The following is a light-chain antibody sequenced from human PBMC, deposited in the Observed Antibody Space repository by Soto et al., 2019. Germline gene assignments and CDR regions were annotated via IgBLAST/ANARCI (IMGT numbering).Light chain of an antibody. V-gene: IGKV3-15*01. CDR3: QPYNNWPPYT. CDR1: QSVSSN. Sequence: EIVMTQSPATLSVSPGERATLSCSASQSVSSNLAWYQQKPGQAPGLLIYGASNRATGIPARFSGSGSGTEFTLTISSLQSEDFAVYYCQPYNNWPPYTFGQGTKLEIK. J-gene: IGKJ2*01. CDR2: GAS.